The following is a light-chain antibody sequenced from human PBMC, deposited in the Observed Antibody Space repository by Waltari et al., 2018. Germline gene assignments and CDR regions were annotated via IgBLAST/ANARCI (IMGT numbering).Light chain of an antibody. CDR1: NSNIGNNN. CDR2: RND. Sequence: QSVLTQPPSVSGTPGQSVTIFGSGSNSNIGNNNVYWYQQFPGTAPKLLIYRNDQRPSGVPDRFSGSRSGSSASLAISGLRSEDEASYFCASWDDSLTCVLFGGGTKLTV. CDR3: ASWDDSLTCVL. J-gene: IGLJ3*02. V-gene: IGLV1-47*01.